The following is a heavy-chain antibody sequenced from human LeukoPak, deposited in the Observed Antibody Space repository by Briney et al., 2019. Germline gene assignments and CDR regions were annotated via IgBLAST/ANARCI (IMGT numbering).Heavy chain of an antibody. Sequence: PGGSLRLSCAASGFTFSSYSINRVRQAPGKGLEWVSSISSSGSYIYYADSLKDRFTISRDNAKNSLYLQMNSLRAEDTAVYYCARGGTSTTNTWFDPWGQGTLVTVSS. D-gene: IGHD2-2*01. V-gene: IGHV3-21*01. CDR2: ISSSGSYI. CDR1: GFTFSSYS. CDR3: ARGGTSTTNTWFDP. J-gene: IGHJ5*02.